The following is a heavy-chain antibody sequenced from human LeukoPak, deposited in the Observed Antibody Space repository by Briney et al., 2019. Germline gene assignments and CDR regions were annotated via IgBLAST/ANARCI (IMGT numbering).Heavy chain of an antibody. V-gene: IGHV3-7*01. CDR2: INPDGRDT. Sequence: GGSLRLSCVVSGFTFNRCWMNWVRQAPGKGLEWVAHINPDGRDTYYVDSVKGRFTISRDNAQNSMYLQMNSLRVEDTAVFYCTSWGDTTAEYFQRWGQGTLVTVSS. D-gene: IGHD2-21*02. CDR3: TSWGDTTAEYFQR. J-gene: IGHJ1*01. CDR1: GFTFNRCW.